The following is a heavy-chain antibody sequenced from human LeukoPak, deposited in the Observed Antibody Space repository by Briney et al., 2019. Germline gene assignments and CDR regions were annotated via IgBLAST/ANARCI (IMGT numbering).Heavy chain of an antibody. D-gene: IGHD3-9*01. Sequence: PGGSLRLSCAASGFTFSDYYMSWIRQAPGKGLEWVSYISSSGSTIYYADSVKGRFTISRDNAKNSLYLQMSSLRAEDTAVYYCAGASLTYYDILTGYYDYWGQGTLVTVSS. CDR3: AGASLTYYDILTGYYDY. J-gene: IGHJ4*02. CDR1: GFTFSDYY. CDR2: ISSSGSTI. V-gene: IGHV3-11*01.